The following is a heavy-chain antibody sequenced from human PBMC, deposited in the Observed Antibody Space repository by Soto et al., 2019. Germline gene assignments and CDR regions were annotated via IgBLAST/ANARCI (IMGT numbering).Heavy chain of an antibody. CDR2: IYYSGSN. CDR3: ARAGRGAFDI. CDR1: GGSISSSSYY. J-gene: IGHJ3*02. V-gene: IGHV4-61*05. D-gene: IGHD6-19*01. Sequence: PSETLSLTCTVSGGSISSSSYYWGWIRQPPGKGLEWIGNIYYSGSNHYNPSLKSRVTISVDTSKNQSSLKLSSVTAADTAVYYCARAGRGAFDIWGQGTMVTVSS.